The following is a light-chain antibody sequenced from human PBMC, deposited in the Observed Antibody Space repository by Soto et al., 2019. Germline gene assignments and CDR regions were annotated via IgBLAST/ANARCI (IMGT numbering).Light chain of an antibody. Sequence: QSALTQPASVSGSPGQSITISCTGTSSDVGSYNLVSWYQQYPGKAPKLMIYEDSKRPSGVSNRFSGSKSGNTASLTISGLQAEDEADYYCCSHARRVVCGGGTQLPVL. CDR2: EDS. J-gene: IGLJ2*01. CDR3: CSHARRVV. V-gene: IGLV2-23*01. CDR1: SSDVGSYNL.